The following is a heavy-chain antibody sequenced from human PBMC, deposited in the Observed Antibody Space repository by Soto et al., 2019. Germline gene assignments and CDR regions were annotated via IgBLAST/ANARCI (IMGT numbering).Heavy chain of an antibody. Sequence: LRLSCAASGFTFSSYEMHWVRQAPGKGLEWISYISSTGSGTLYADSVRGRFTMSRDNTKNSVSLQMSSLRAEDTAVYYCVRDLHENLATDALRVANWGQGTQVTVSS. CDR2: ISSTGSGT. CDR1: GFTFSSYE. D-gene: IGHD2-15*01. CDR3: VRDLHENLATDALRVAN. V-gene: IGHV3-48*03. J-gene: IGHJ4*02.